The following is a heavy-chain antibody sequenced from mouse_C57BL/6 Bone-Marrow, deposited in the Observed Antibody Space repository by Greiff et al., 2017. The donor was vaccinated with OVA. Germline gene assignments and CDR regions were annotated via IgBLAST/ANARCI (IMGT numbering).Heavy chain of an antibody. CDR2: RLPSIGRT. CDR1: DSDVFPIAF. D-gene: IGHD1-1*01. J-gene: IGHJ3*01. V-gene: IGHV15-2*01. CDR3: ARGYYGSGYGWFAY. Sequence: VQLQQSGSELRSPGSSVKLSCKDFDSDVFPIAFMCWVRQQPGHGFEWIGVRLPSIGRTIYGEKFEDKATLDADTLSNTAYLELNSLTSEDSAIYYCARGYYGSGYGWFAYWGQGTLVTVSA.